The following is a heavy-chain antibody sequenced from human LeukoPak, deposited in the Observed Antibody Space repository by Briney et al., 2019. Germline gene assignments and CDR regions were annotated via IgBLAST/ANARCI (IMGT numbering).Heavy chain of an antibody. J-gene: IGHJ4*02. Sequence: PGGSLRLSCAASGFTFSSYGMHWVRQAPGKGLEWVAVIWYDGSNKYYADSVKGRFTISRDNSKNTLYLQMNSLRAEDTAVYYCARKISCGGDCYSLDYWGQGTLVTVS. CDR3: ARKISCGGDCYSLDY. CDR2: IWYDGSNK. D-gene: IGHD2-21*01. CDR1: GFTFSSYG. V-gene: IGHV3-33*01.